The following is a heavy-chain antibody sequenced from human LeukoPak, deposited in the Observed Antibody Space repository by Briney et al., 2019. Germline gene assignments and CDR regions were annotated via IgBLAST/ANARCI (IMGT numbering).Heavy chain of an antibody. CDR2: ISGSGGST. CDR1: GFTFSSYA. J-gene: IGHJ4*02. D-gene: IGHD2-2*01. CDR3: TTDLSVVASPFH. Sequence: GGSLRLSCAASGFTFSSYAMSWVRQAPGKGLEWVSAISGSGGSTYYADSVKGRFTISRDNSKNTLYLQMNSLRAEDTAVYYCTTDLSVVASPFHWGQGTLVTVSS. V-gene: IGHV3-23*01.